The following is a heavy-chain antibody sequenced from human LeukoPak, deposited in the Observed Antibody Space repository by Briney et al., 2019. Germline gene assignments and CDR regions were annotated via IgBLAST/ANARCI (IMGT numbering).Heavy chain of an antibody. J-gene: IGHJ4*02. CDR2: IIPIFGTA. CDR3: ARAAFGYCSSTSCYGTLDY. Sequence: VASVKVSCKASGGTFSSYAISWVRQAPGQGLEWMGGIIPIFGTANYAQKFQGRVTITADESTSTAYMELSSLRSEDTAVYYCARAAFGYCSSTSCYGTLDYWGQGTLVTVSS. V-gene: IGHV1-69*13. D-gene: IGHD2-2*01. CDR1: GGTFSSYA.